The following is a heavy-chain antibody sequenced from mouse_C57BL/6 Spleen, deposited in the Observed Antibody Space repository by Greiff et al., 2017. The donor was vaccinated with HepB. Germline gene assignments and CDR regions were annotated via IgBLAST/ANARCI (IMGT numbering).Heavy chain of an antibody. D-gene: IGHD2-4*01. Sequence: QVHVKQSGPELVKPGASVKISCKASGYAFSSSWMNWVKQRPGKGLEWIGRIYPGDGDTNYNGKFKGKATLTADKSSSTAYMQLSSLTSEDSAVYFCARCDYDLDYWGQGTTLTVSS. V-gene: IGHV1-82*01. J-gene: IGHJ2*01. CDR3: ARCDYDLDY. CDR1: GYAFSSSW. CDR2: IYPGDGDT.